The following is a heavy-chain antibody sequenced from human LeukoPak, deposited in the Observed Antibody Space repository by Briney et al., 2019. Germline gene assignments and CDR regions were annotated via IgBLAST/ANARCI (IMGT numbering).Heavy chain of an antibody. CDR2: IKKDGSEE. Sequence: GGSLRLSCATSGFTFSAYSMTWVRQAPGKGLEWVANIKKDGSEEHYVDSVKGRFTISRDNAKNTLYLQMNSLRAEDTAVYYCLRDLNWSLDQWGQGTLVTVSS. D-gene: IGHD1-20*01. J-gene: IGHJ4*02. CDR1: GFTFSAYS. CDR3: LRDLNWSLDQ. V-gene: IGHV3-7*01.